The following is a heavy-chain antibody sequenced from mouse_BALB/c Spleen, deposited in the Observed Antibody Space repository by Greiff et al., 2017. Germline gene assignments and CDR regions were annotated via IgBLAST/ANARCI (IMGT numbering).Heavy chain of an antibody. CDR3: ATNWDDFDY. V-gene: IGHV5-6-3*01. CDR1: GFTFSSYG. J-gene: IGHJ2*01. Sequence: DVKLVESGGGLVQPGGSLKLSCAASGFTFSSYGMSWVRQTPDKRLELVATINSNGGSTYYPDSVKGRFTISRDNAKNTLYLQMSSLKSEDTAMYYCATNWDDFDYWGQGTTLTVSS. CDR2: INSNGGST. D-gene: IGHD4-1*02.